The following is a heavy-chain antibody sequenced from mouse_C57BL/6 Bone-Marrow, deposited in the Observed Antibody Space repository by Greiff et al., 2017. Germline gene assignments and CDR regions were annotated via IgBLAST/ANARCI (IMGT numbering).Heavy chain of an antibody. CDR1: GYTFTDYY. CDR2: IYPGSGNT. D-gene: IGHD2-2*01. J-gene: IGHJ2*01. V-gene: IGHV1-76*01. CDR3: ARCGYARGGYFDY. Sequence: QVQLQQSGAELVRPGASVKLSCKASGYTFTDYYINWVKQRPGQGLEWIARIYPGSGNTYYNEKFKGKATLTAEKSSSTAYMQLSSLTSEDSAVYFCARCGYARGGYFDYWGQGTTLTVSS.